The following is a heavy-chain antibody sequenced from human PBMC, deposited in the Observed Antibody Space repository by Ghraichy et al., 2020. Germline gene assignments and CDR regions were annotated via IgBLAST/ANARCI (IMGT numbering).Heavy chain of an antibody. V-gene: IGHV3-23*01. CDR1: EFTFGNYG. CDR3: TRLKAVGVWFGEV. Sequence: GGSLRLSCEASEFTFGNYGMSWVRQVPGKGLEWVSCISGSGGSTFYADSVKGRFTTSRDNSKNTLYLQLSSLRAEDTAVYYCTRLKAVGVWFGEVWGQGTLVSVSS. D-gene: IGHD3-10*01. CDR2: ISGSGGST. J-gene: IGHJ4*02.